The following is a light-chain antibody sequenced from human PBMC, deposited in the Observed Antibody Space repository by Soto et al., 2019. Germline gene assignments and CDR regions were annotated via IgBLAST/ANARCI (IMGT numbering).Light chain of an antibody. CDR2: DAS. V-gene: IGKV3-20*01. Sequence: EIVMAQTTTTLSVSPGERATLSRRASQSVGNYFTWYQQKPGQAPRLLIYDASSRATGIPDRFSGSGSGTDFTLTISRLEPEDFAVYYCQQYGSSPITFGQGTRLEIK. CDR3: QQYGSSPIT. CDR1: QSVGNY. J-gene: IGKJ5*01.